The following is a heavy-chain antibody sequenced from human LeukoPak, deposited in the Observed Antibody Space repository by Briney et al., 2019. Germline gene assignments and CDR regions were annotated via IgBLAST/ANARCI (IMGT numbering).Heavy chain of an antibody. Sequence: GGSLRLSCAASGFIVSSNYMSWVRQAPGKGLEWVSVIYSGGSTYYADSVKGRFTISRDNSKNTLYLQMNSLRAEDTAVSYCARAMVGSGWYFDYWGQGTLVTVSS. CDR3: ARAMVGSGWYFDY. J-gene: IGHJ4*02. V-gene: IGHV3-53*01. CDR2: IYSGGST. CDR1: GFIVSSNY. D-gene: IGHD6-19*01.